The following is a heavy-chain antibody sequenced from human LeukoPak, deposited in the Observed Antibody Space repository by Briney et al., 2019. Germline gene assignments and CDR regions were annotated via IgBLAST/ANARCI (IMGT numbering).Heavy chain of an antibody. D-gene: IGHD2-15*01. J-gene: IGHJ5*02. CDR3: ARDARYCSGGSCYFRWFDP. Sequence: SETLSLTCTVSGGSISSGDYYWSWIRQPPGKGLEWIGYIYYSGGTYYNPSLKSRVTISVDTSKNQFSLKLSSVTAADTAVYYCARDARYCSGGSCYFRWFDPWGQGTLVTVSS. CDR1: GGSISSGDYY. CDR2: IYYSGGT. V-gene: IGHV4-30-4*01.